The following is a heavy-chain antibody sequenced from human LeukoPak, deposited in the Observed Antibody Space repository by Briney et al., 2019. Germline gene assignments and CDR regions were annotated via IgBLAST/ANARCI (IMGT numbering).Heavy chain of an antibody. CDR2: IIPIFGTA. V-gene: IGHV1-69*06. D-gene: IGHD3-22*01. CDR1: GGTFSSYT. CDR3: AGSDYYYDSSYYARGYFDY. Sequence: GASVKVSCKASGGTFSSYTISWVRQAPGQGLEWMGGIIPIFGTANYAQKFQGRVTITADKSTSTAYIELSSLRSEDTAVYYCAGSDYYYDSSYYARGYFDYWGQGTLVTVSS. J-gene: IGHJ4*02.